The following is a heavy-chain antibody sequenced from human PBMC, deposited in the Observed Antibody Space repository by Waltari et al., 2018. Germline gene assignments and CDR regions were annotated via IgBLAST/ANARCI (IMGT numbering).Heavy chain of an antibody. Sequence: QVQLVESGGGVVQPGGSLRLSCAASGFTFSSYGMHWVPQAPGKGLEWVAFIRYDGSNKYYADSVKGRFTISRDNSKNTLYLQMNSLRAEDTAVYYCAKGTNIVVVPAAPTRAFDIWGQGTMVTVSS. CDR2: IRYDGSNK. CDR1: GFTFSSYG. J-gene: IGHJ3*02. V-gene: IGHV3-30*02. D-gene: IGHD2-2*01. CDR3: AKGTNIVVVPAAPTRAFDI.